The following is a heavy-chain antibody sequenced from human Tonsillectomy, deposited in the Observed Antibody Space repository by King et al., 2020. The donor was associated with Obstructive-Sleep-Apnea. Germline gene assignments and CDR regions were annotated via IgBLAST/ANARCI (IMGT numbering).Heavy chain of an antibody. CDR2: IKSQPDGGAT. J-gene: IGHJ4*02. D-gene: IGHD3-22*01. CDR3: TTDQGYSRGFYPFDY. Sequence: VQLVESGGGFVEPGGSLRLSCAAYGLTLSDTWMRWVRQAPGKGLEGVGRIKSQPDGGATGYAAPVTGRFTISRDDSRNTIYLHMSRLKTEDTAVYYCTTDQGYSRGFYPFDYWGQGVRVTVSS. CDR1: GLTLSDTW. V-gene: IGHV3-15*01.